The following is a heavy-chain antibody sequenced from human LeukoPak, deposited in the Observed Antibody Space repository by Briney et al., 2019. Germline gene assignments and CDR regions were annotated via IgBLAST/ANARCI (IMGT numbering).Heavy chain of an antibody. CDR3: ANDRAADILFFDN. CDR2: VSGSGGRT. J-gene: IGHJ4*02. Sequence: GGSLRLSCAASGFTFSDYYMNWIRQAPGKGLEWVSAVSGSGGRTYYADSVKGRFTISRDNSKNTLYLQMNSLRPEDTAVYYCANDRAADILFFDNWGQGTLVTVSS. D-gene: IGHD6-13*01. V-gene: IGHV3-23*01. CDR1: GFTFSDYY.